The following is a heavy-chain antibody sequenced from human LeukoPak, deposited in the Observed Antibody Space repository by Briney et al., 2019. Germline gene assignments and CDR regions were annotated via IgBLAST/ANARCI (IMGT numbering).Heavy chain of an antibody. D-gene: IGHD3-10*01. J-gene: IGHJ6*02. V-gene: IGHV4-39*01. Sequence: KPSETLSLTCTVSGGSISSSSYYWGWIRQPPGKGLEWIGSIYYSGSTYYNPSLKRRITISVDTSKNQFSLKLSSVTAADTAVYYCARGLGPHIVLWFGEPLPTYMDVWGQGTTVTVSS. CDR3: ARGLGPHIVLWFGEPLPTYMDV. CDR1: GGSISSSSYY. CDR2: IYYSGST.